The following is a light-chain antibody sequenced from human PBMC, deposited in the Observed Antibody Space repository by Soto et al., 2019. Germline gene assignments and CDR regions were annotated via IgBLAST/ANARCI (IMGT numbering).Light chain of an antibody. CDR2: GNS. V-gene: IGLV1-40*01. J-gene: IGLJ1*01. Sequence: QSVLTQPPSVSGAPGQRVTISCTGSSXNIGAGYDVHWYQQLPGTAPKLLIYGNSNRPSGVPDRFSGSKSGTSASLAITGLQAEDEADYYCQSYDSSLSGYVFGTGTKVT. CDR3: QSYDSSLSGYV. CDR1: SXNIGAGYD.